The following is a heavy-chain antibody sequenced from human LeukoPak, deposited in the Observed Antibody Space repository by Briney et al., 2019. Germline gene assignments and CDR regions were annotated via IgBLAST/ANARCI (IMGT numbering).Heavy chain of an antibody. Sequence: PGGSLRLSCAAPGFTFSSYGMHWVRQAPGKGLEWVSSISSSSSYIFYADSVKGRFTISRDNSKNTVYLQMNSLRIEDTAVYYCAKEEDIVVLPTDLKVGAFNYWGQGTLVTVSS. CDR1: GFTFSSYG. CDR3: AKEEDIVVLPTDLKVGAFNY. D-gene: IGHD2-2*01. CDR2: ISSSSSYI. J-gene: IGHJ4*02. V-gene: IGHV3-21*01.